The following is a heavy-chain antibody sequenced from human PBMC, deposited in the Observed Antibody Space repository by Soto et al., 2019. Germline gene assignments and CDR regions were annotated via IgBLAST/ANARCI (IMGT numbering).Heavy chain of an antibody. CDR2: INSDGSST. J-gene: IGHJ6*02. D-gene: IGHD2-2*01. Sequence: GGSLRLSCAASGFTFSSYWMHWVRQAPGKGLVWVSRINSDGSSTSYADSVKGRFTISRDNAKNTLYLQMNSLRAEDTAVYYCARDGGYCSSTSCQYPYYYYYGMDVWGQGTTVTVSS. CDR3: ARDGGYCSSTSCQYPYYYYYGMDV. V-gene: IGHV3-74*01. CDR1: GFTFSSYW.